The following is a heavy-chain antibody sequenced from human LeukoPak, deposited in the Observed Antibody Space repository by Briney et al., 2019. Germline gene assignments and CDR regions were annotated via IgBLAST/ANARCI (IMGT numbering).Heavy chain of an antibody. J-gene: IGHJ4*02. Sequence: GGSLRLSCAASGFTFSSYSMNWVRQAPGKGLEWVSYISSSSTIYYADSVKGRFTTSRDNAKNSLYLQMNSLRAEDTAVYYCARSDYVWGSYRYMGVDYWGQGTLVTVSS. D-gene: IGHD3-16*02. CDR2: ISSSSTI. V-gene: IGHV3-48*01. CDR1: GFTFSSYS. CDR3: ARSDYVWGSYRYMGVDY.